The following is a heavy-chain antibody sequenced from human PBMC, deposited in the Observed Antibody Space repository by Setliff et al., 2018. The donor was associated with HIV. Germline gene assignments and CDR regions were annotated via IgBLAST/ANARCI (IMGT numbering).Heavy chain of an antibody. CDR1: GNAFTKYY. V-gene: IGHV1-46*01. J-gene: IGHJ5*02. D-gene: IGHD6-19*01. CDR3: AKDIPGPAISSGRIKNWFDP. Sequence: ASVKVSCKASGNAFTKYYMHWVRQAPGQGLEWMGILNPSGSTVSAQKFRGRVAMTRDTSTNTVYMELSGLRSEDTALYYCAKDIPGPAISSGRIKNWFDPWGEGTLVTVSS. CDR2: LNPSGST.